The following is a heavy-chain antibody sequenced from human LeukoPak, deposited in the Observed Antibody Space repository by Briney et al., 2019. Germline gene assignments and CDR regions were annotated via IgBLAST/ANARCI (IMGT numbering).Heavy chain of an antibody. D-gene: IGHD2-21*02. CDR1: GGTFSSYA. V-gene: IGHV1-69*06. J-gene: IGHJ5*02. Sequence: GASVKVSCKASGGTFSSYAISWVRQAPGQGLEWMGGIIPIFGTANYAQKFQGRVTITADKSTSTAYMELSSLRSEDTAVYYCARGLNPAYCGGDCYPNWFDPWGQGTLVTVSS. CDR3: ARGLNPAYCGGDCYPNWFDP. CDR2: IIPIFGTA.